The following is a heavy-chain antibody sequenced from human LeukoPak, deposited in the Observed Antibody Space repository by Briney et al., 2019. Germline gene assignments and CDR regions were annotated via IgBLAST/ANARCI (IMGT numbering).Heavy chain of an antibody. CDR3: AKQHKSYYDILTGYSGGNWFDP. D-gene: IGHD3-9*01. Sequence: GGSLRLSCAASGFTFSSYGMHWVRQAPGKGLEWVAFIRYDGSNKYYADSVKGRFTISRDNSKNTLYLRMNSLRAEDTAVYYCAKQHKSYYDILTGYSGGNWFDPWGQGTLVTVSS. CDR2: IRYDGSNK. CDR1: GFTFSSYG. V-gene: IGHV3-30*02. J-gene: IGHJ5*02.